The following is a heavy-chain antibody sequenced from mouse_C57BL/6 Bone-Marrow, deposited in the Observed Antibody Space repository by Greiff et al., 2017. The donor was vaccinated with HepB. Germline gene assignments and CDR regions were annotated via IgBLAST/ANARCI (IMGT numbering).Heavy chain of an antibody. V-gene: IGHV1-69*01. CDR3: ARGEFITTVVAKEYYAMDY. CDR1: GYTFTSYW. CDR2: IDPSDSYT. D-gene: IGHD1-1*01. J-gene: IGHJ4*01. Sequence: VQLQQPGAELVMPGASVKLSCKASGYTFTSYWMHWVKQRPGQGLEWIGEIDPSDSYTNYNQKFKGKSTLTVDKSSSTAYMQLSSLTSEDSAVYYCARGEFITTVVAKEYYAMDYWGQGTSVTVSS.